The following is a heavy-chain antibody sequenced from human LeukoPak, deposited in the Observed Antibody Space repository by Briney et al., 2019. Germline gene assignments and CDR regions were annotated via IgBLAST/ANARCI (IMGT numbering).Heavy chain of an antibody. CDR2: ISSSSSYI. D-gene: IGHD3-10*01. CDR3: ARDAMVRGVINYYGMDV. Sequence: GGSLRLSCAASGFTFSSYSMNWVRQAPGKGLEWVSSISSSSSYIYYADSVKGRFTISRDNAKNSLYLQMNSLRTEDTAVHYCARDAMVRGVINYYGMDVWGKGTTVTVSS. J-gene: IGHJ6*04. V-gene: IGHV3-21*01. CDR1: GFTFSSYS.